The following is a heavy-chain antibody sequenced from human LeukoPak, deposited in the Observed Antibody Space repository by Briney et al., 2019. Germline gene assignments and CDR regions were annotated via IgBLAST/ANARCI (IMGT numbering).Heavy chain of an antibody. Sequence: SETLSLTCTVSGGSIRSYYWSWIRQPPGKGLEWIGYIYTSGSTNYNPSLKSRVTISVDTSKNQFSLKLSSVTAADTAVYYCARHWGPGYYYYMDVWGKGTTVTVSS. D-gene: IGHD3-16*01. CDR1: GGSIRSYY. CDR3: ARHWGPGYYYYMDV. V-gene: IGHV4-4*09. CDR2: IYTSGST. J-gene: IGHJ6*03.